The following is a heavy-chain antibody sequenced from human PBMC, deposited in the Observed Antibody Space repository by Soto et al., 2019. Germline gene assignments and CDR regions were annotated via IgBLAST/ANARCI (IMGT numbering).Heavy chain of an antibody. V-gene: IGHV3-23*01. D-gene: IGHD3-3*01. CDR2: ISASGGSI. CDR3: AKDGSGTYYRFFDT. CDR1: GFSLSDYA. J-gene: IGHJ4*02. Sequence: GGSLRLSCVGSGFSLSDYAMSWVRQIPGKGLEWVSAISASGGSIFYADSVKGRFTISRDLRNNTLFLQMNTLKAEDTAFYFCAKDGSGTYYRFFDTWGQGALVTVSS.